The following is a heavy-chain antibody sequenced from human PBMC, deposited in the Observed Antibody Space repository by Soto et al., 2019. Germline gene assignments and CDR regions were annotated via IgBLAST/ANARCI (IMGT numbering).Heavy chain of an antibody. CDR2: ISAYNGNT. D-gene: IGHD3-3*01. CDR1: GYTVTSYG. V-gene: IGHV1-18*01. J-gene: IGHJ6*02. Sequence: GKVAGTASGYTVTSYGISWVRQAPGQGLEWMGWISAYNGNTNYAQKLQGRVTMTTDTSPSTAYMELSGLRPEDTAIYYCAADAQRDDFWSSYPYYYYSMDVWGQGTTVTVSS. CDR3: AADAQRDDFWSSYPYYYYSMDV.